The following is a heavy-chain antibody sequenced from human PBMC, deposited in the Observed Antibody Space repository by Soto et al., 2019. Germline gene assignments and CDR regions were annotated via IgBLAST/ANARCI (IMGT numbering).Heavy chain of an antibody. CDR1: GFTVSSNY. V-gene: IGHV3-66*01. J-gene: IGHJ3*02. CDR2: NYGNNST. D-gene: IGHD3-22*01. CDR3: ARDLGYYDSSNYYYSAGAFDI. Sequence: PGGSLRLSWAVAGFTVSSNYMSWVSQAQGKGQEWFSINYGNNSTYYADSVKGRFTISRDISRNTLFLQMNRLRVEDTAVYYCARDLGYYDSSNYYYSAGAFDIWGQGTMVTVSS.